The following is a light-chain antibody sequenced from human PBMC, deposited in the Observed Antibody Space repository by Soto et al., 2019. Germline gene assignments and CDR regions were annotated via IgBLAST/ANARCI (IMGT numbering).Light chain of an antibody. J-gene: IGKJ5*01. CDR2: DAS. CDR3: QQRSSWIT. Sequence: EIVLTQSPATLSLSPGERATLSCRASQSVSSYLAWYQQKPGQAPRLLIYDASERATGIPARFSGSGAGTDFTLTISSLEPEDIGVYYCQQRSSWITFGQGTRLEIK. CDR1: QSVSSY. V-gene: IGKV3-11*01.